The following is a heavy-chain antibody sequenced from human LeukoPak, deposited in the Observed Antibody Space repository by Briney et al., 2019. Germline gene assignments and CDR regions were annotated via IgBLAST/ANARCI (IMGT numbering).Heavy chain of an antibody. CDR1: GFTFSSYW. D-gene: IGHD5-24*01. CDR2: IKQDESEK. V-gene: IGHV3-7*03. CDR3: GRDFDGYYYSAYYVDY. Sequence: GGSLRLSCAASGFTFSSYWMSWVRQAPGKGLEWVAKIKQDESEKYYVDSVKGRFTISRDNAKNSLYLQMNTLRTEDTAVYYCGRDFDGYYYSAYYVDYWGQGTLVTVSS. J-gene: IGHJ4*02.